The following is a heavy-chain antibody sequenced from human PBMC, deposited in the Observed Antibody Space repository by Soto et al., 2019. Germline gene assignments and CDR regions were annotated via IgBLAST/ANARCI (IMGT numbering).Heavy chain of an antibody. Sequence: GGSLRLSCAASGFTFSSYAMHWVRQAPGKGLEWVAVISYDGSNKYYADSVKGRFTISRDNSKNTLYLQMNSLRTEDTAVYYCAKDTRNTAMVMDYWGKGALVTVSS. V-gene: IGHV3-30-3*01. J-gene: IGHJ4*02. D-gene: IGHD5-18*01. CDR3: AKDTRNTAMVMDY. CDR2: ISYDGSNK. CDR1: GFTFSSYA.